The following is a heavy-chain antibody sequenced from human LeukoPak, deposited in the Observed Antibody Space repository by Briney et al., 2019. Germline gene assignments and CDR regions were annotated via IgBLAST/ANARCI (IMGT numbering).Heavy chain of an antibody. Sequence: PGGSLRLSCAASGFTFSSYGMHWVRQAPGKGLEWVAIISNDGSNRHYADSVKGRFTISGDKSKNTLYLQMNSLRAEDTAVYYCAKDGSGWSYFDYWGQGALVTVSS. CDR2: ISNDGSNR. D-gene: IGHD6-19*01. V-gene: IGHV3-30*18. CDR1: GFTFSSYG. CDR3: AKDGSGWSYFDY. J-gene: IGHJ4*02.